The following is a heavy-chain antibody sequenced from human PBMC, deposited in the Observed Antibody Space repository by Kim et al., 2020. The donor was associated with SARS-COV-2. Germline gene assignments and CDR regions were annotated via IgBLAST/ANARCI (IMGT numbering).Heavy chain of an antibody. Sequence: SETLSLTCAVYGGSFSGYYWSWIRQPPGKGLEWIGEINHSGSTNYNPSLKSRVTISVDTSKNQFSLKLSSVTAADTAVYYCARGKGDFDYWGQGTLVTVSS. V-gene: IGHV4-34*01. CDR1: GGSFSGYY. D-gene: IGHD2-21*01. CDR2: INHSGST. J-gene: IGHJ4*02. CDR3: ARGKGDFDY.